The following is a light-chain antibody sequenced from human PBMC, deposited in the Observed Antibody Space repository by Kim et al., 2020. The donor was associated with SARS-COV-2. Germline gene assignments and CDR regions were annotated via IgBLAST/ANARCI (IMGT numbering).Light chain of an antibody. CDR3: QQSYSTPPVT. CDR1: QSISSY. CDR2: AAS. Sequence: SVGGRVPITCRASQSISSYLYWYQQTPGKAPKLLIYAASSLQSGVPSRFSGGGSGTDFTLTISSLQPEDFATYYCQQSYSTPPVTFGQGTRLEIK. V-gene: IGKV1-39*01. J-gene: IGKJ5*01.